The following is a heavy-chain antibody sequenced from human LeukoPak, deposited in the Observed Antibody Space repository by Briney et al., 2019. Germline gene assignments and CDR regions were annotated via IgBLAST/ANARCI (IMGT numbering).Heavy chain of an antibody. CDR1: GGSISSYY. D-gene: IGHD6-13*01. CDR3: ARDLAAAGFYYFDY. CDR2: IYTSGST. Sequence: SETLSLTCTVSGGSISSYYWSWIRQPAGKGLEWIGRIYTSGSTNYNPSLKSRVTMSVDTSKNQFSLKLSSVTAADTAVYYCARDLAAAGFYYFDYWGQGTLVTVSS. J-gene: IGHJ4*02. V-gene: IGHV4-4*07.